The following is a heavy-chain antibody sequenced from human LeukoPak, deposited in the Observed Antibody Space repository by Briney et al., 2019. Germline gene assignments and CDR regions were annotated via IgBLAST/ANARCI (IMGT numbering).Heavy chain of an antibody. CDR2: IKQDGSEK. CDR1: GFTFSSYW. V-gene: IGHV3-7*01. J-gene: IGHJ4*02. CDR3: ARASSRTTVTTGY. D-gene: IGHD4-17*01. Sequence: GGSLRLSCAASGFTFSSYWMSWVRQAPGKGLERVANIKQDGSEKYYVDSVKGRFTISRDNAKNSLYLQMNSLRAEDTAVYYCARASSRTTVTTGYWGQGTLVTVSS.